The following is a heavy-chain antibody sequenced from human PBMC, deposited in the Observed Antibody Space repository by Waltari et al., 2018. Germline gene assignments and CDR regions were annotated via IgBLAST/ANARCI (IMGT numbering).Heavy chain of an antibody. D-gene: IGHD4-17*01. CDR1: GGSFSGYY. V-gene: IGHV4-34*01. CDR2: INHSGST. J-gene: IGHJ4*02. CDR3: ARPRGHDYGDYFCDY. Sequence: QVQLQQWGAGLLKPSETLSLTCAVYGGSFSGYYWSWIRQPPGKGLEWIGEINHSGSTNYNPSLKSRVTISVDTSKNQFSLKLSSVTAADTAVYYCARPRGHDYGDYFCDYWGQGTLVTVSS.